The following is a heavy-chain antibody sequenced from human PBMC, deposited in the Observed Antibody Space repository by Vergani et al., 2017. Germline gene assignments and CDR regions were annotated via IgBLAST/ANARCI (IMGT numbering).Heavy chain of an antibody. J-gene: IGHJ2*01. Sequence: EVQLVESGGGLVKPGGSLRLSCAASGFTFSSYSMNWVRQAPGKGLEWVSSISSSSSYIYYADSVKGRFTISRDNAKSSLYLQMNSLRAEDTAVYYCARKTISGFDLWGRGTLVTVSS. CDR1: GFTFSSYS. CDR3: ARKTISGFDL. V-gene: IGHV3-21*01. CDR2: ISSSSSYI. D-gene: IGHD3-3*01.